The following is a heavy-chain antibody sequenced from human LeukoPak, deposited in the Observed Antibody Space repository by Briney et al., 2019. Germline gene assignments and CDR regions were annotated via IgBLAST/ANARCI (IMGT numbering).Heavy chain of an antibody. D-gene: IGHD1-7*01. CDR1: GFTFSDYY. CDR3: ARQETNWNYEDY. Sequence: GSLGLSCAASGFTFSDYYMSWIRQAPGKGLEWVSYISSSGSTIYYADSVKGRFTISRDNAKNSLYLQMNSLRAEDTAVYYCARQETNWNYEDYWGQGTLVTVSS. J-gene: IGHJ4*02. V-gene: IGHV3-11*01. CDR2: ISSSGSTI.